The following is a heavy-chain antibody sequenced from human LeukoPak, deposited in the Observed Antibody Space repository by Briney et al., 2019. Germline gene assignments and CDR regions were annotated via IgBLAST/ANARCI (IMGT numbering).Heavy chain of an antibody. J-gene: IGHJ6*02. Sequence: GGSLRLSCAASGFTFSSYGMHWVRQAPGKGLEWVAVISYDGSNKYYADSVKGRFTISRHNSKNTLYLQMNSLRAEDTAAYYCAKDFSYYDILTGYQASFGMDVWGQGTTVTVSS. CDR2: ISYDGSNK. V-gene: IGHV3-30*18. CDR1: GFTFSSYG. D-gene: IGHD3-9*01. CDR3: AKDFSYYDILTGYQASFGMDV.